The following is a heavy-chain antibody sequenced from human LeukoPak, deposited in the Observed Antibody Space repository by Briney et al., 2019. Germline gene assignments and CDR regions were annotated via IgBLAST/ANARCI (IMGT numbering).Heavy chain of an antibody. V-gene: IGHV3-33*01. CDR3: AREIKTYYDFWSGYPTDYFDY. J-gene: IGHJ4*02. Sequence: GGSLRLSCAASGFTFSSYGMHWVRQAPGKGLEWVAVIWYDGSNKYYADSVKGRFTISRDNPKNTLYLQMNSLRAEDTAVYYCAREIKTYYDFWSGYPTDYFDYWGQGTLVTVSS. CDR1: GFTFSSYG. CDR2: IWYDGSNK. D-gene: IGHD3-3*01.